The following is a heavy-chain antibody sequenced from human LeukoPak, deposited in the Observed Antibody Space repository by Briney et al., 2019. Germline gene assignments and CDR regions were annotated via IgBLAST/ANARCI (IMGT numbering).Heavy chain of an antibody. CDR2: INPNSGGT. CDR3: AREISPAGVTSNPLNY. V-gene: IGHV1-2*02. D-gene: IGHD2-2*01. J-gene: IGHJ4*02. CDR1: GYTFTGYY. Sequence: GASVKVSCKASGYTFTGYYMHWVRQAPGQGLEWMGWINPNSGGTNYAQKFQGRVTMTRDTSISTAYMELSRLRSDDTAVYYCAREISPAGVTSNPLNYWGQGTLVTVSS.